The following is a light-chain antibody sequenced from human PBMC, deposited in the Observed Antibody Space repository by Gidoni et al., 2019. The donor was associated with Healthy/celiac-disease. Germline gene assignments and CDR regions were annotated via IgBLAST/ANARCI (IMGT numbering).Light chain of an antibody. CDR2: GNS. V-gene: IGLV1-40*01. CDR3: QSYDSSLSGSV. Sequence: QSVLTQPPSVSGAPGQRVTISCTRSSSHIGAGYDVHWYQQLPGTAPKLLIYGNSNRPSGVPDRFSGSKSGTSASLAITGLQAEDEADYHCQSYDSSLSGSVFGGGTKLTVL. CDR1: SSHIGAGYD. J-gene: IGLJ2*01.